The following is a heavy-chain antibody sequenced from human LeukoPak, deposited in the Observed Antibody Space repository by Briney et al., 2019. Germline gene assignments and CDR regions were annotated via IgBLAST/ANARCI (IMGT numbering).Heavy chain of an antibody. J-gene: IGHJ3*02. CDR2: IIPTFGTA. CDR1: GGTFSSYA. V-gene: IGHV1-69*05. D-gene: IGHD5-18*01. Sequence: ASVKVSCKASGGTFSSYAISWVRQAPGQGLEWMRRIIPTFGTANYAQKFQGRVTITTDESTSTAYMELSSLRSEDTAVYYCARAGHSCAQDAFDIWGQGTMVTVSS. CDR3: ARAGHSCAQDAFDI.